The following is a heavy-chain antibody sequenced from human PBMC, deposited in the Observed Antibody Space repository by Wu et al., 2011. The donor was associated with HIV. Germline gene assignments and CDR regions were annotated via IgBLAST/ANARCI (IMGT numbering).Heavy chain of an antibody. V-gene: IGHV1-69*14. CDR1: GGTFTSYA. CDR2: IIPIFGTA. Sequence: QVQLVQSGAEVKKPGSSVKVSCKASGGTFTSYAVSWVRLTPGQGLEWMGRIIPIFGTANYAQKFQGRVTITADKSTSTAYMELSSLRSEDTAMYYCARDFGGDGDSWGQGTLVTVSS. CDR3: ARDFGGDGDS. D-gene: IGHD2-21*01. J-gene: IGHJ4*02.